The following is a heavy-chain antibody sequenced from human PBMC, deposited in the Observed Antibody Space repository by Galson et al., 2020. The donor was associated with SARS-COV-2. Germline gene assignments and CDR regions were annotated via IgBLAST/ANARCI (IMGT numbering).Heavy chain of an antibody. J-gene: IGHJ4*02. CDR3: APPPIITAD. CDR2: IGASGNTK. CDR1: GFIFSDYA. Sequence: GSLRLSCATSGFIFSDYAMSWVRQAPGQGLEWVSGIGASGNTKYYADSVVGRFTISRDNSKKTVYLQMNSLRAEDTALYYCAPPPIITADWGQGTLVTVSS. V-gene: IGHV3-23*01.